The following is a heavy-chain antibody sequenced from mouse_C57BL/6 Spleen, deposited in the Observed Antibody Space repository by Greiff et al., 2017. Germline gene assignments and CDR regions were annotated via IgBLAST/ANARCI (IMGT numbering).Heavy chain of an antibody. D-gene: IGHD2-3*01. Sequence: VKLKQPGAELVKPGASVKLSCKASGYTFTSYWMHWVKQRPGQGLEWIGMIHPNSGSTNYNEKFKSKATLTVDKSSSTAYMRLSSLTSEDSAVYYCARERDGYYAWFAYWGQGTLVTVSA. CDR1: GYTFTSYW. CDR3: ARERDGYYAWFAY. V-gene: IGHV1-64*01. CDR2: IHPNSGST. J-gene: IGHJ3*01.